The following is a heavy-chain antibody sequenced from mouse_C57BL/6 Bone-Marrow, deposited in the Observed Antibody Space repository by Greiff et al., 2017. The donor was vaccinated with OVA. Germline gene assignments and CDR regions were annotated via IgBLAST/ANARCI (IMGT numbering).Heavy chain of an antibody. CDR1: GFTFSSYA. V-gene: IGHV5-4*01. CDR2: ISDGGSYT. CDR3: AREKYAMDY. J-gene: IGHJ4*01. Sequence: EVQVVESGGGLVKPGGSLKLSCAASGFTFSSYAMSWVRQTPEKRLEWVATISDGGSYTSYPDNVKGRFTISRDNAKNNLYLQMSHLKSEDTAMYYCAREKYAMDYWGQGTSVTVSS.